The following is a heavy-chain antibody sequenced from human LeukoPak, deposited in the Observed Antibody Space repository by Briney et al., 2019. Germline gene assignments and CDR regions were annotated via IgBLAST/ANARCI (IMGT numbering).Heavy chain of an antibody. CDR1: GGTFSSYA. D-gene: IGHD5-24*01. CDR3: AREDIYQEMATINGYFDY. V-gene: IGHV1-69*04. Sequence: ASVKVSCKASGGTFSSYAISWVRQAPGQGLEWMGRIIPILGIANYAQKFQGRVTITADESTSTAYMELSSLRSEDTAVYYCAREDIYQEMATINGYFDYWGQGTLVTVSS. CDR2: IIPILGIA. J-gene: IGHJ4*02.